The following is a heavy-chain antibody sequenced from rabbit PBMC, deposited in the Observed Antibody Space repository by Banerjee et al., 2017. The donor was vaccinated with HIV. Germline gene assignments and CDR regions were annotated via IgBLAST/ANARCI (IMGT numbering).Heavy chain of an antibody. D-gene: IGHD5-1*01. Sequence: QEQLEESGGDLVKPEGSLTLTCTASGFSFSGSYWICWVRQAPGEGLEWIACIGSGSGNTGYATWAKGRFTISKSSSTTVTLQMTSLTAADTATYFCARGGSYGSPLWGPGTLVTAS. V-gene: IGHV1S45*01. J-gene: IGHJ6*01. CDR1: GFSFSGSYW. CDR2: IGSGSGNT. CDR3: ARGGSYGSPL.